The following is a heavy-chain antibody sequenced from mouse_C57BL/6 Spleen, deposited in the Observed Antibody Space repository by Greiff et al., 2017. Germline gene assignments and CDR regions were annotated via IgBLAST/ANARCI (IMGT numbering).Heavy chain of an antibody. CDR2: ISSGGSYT. D-gene: IGHD3-3*01. Sequence: EVKLMESGGDLVKPGGSLKLSCAASGFTFSSYGMSWVRQTPDKRLEWVATISSGGSYTYYPDSVKGRFTISRDNAKNTLYLQMSSLKSEDTAMYYCARHLGQDFDYWGQGTTLTVSS. V-gene: IGHV5-6*01. CDR3: ARHLGQDFDY. CDR1: GFTFSSYG. J-gene: IGHJ2*01.